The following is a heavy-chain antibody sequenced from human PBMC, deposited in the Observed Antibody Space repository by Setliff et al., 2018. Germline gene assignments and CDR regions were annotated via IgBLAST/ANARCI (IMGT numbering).Heavy chain of an antibody. D-gene: IGHD2-15*01. CDR3: TRDYGFCSGGSCSYYGMDV. Sequence: PGGSLRLSCAGSGFTFSSYTMNWVRQAPGKGLEWVSSIISSXSHIYYADSVKGRFTSSRDNAKNSLYLQMNSLRADDTAVYYCTRDYGFCSGGSCSYYGMDVWGQGTTVTVSS. V-gene: IGHV3-21*01. CDR1: GFTFSSYT. J-gene: IGHJ6*02. CDR2: IISSXSHI.